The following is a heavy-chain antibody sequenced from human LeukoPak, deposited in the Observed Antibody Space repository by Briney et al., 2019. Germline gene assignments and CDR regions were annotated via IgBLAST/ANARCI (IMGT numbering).Heavy chain of an antibody. J-gene: IGHJ4*02. V-gene: IGHV3-21*01. D-gene: IGHD6-25*01. CDR3: TTDKKTFSSGTWRF. CDR1: GFTFSTYS. CDR2: IINSSSYV. Sequence: GGSLRLACAAAGFTFSTYSMHWVRQAPGKGLEWVSSIINSSSYVYYADSVTGRFTISRDHARNTLYLEMNSLSLEDTAPYYCTTDKKTFSSGTWRFWGQGTLVTVPS.